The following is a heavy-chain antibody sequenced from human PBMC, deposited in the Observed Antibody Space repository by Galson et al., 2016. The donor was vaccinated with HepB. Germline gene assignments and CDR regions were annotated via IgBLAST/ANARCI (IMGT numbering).Heavy chain of an antibody. V-gene: IGHV1-69*13. Sequence: SVKVSCKAYGGTFSNYAISWVRQAPGQGLEWMGGIIPILGTANYAQKFQGRVTITADESTSTAYMELSSLRSEDTAVYYCTRAFGGGYTYVYSFWGQGTLVTVSS. D-gene: IGHD5-18*01. CDR3: TRAFGGGYTYVYSF. J-gene: IGHJ4*02. CDR1: GGTFSNYA. CDR2: IIPILGTA.